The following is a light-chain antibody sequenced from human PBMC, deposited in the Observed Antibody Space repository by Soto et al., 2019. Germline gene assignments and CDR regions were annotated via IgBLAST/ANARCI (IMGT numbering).Light chain of an antibody. CDR3: QQYNPYSPWT. J-gene: IGKJ1*01. V-gene: IGKV1-5*03. Sequence: DIQMTQSPSTLSASVGDRVTITCRASQSFSSWLAWYQQKPGKPPKLLIYKASSLETGVPSRFSGSGSETEFTLTISSLQPDDFATYYCQQYNPYSPWTFGQGTKVEVK. CDR2: KAS. CDR1: QSFSSW.